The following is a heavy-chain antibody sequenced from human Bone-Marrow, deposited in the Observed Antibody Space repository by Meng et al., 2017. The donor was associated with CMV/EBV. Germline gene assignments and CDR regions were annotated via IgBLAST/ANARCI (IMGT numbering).Heavy chain of an antibody. V-gene: IGHV4-61*01. J-gene: IGHJ4*02. CDR2: IYSSGSA. D-gene: IGHD4-17*01. Sequence: AYVSTTNYYWGWIRQPPGKGLEWIGYIYSSGSANYNPSLNRRVTMSVDTSQNQFSLTLNSLTAADTAVYYCARAPGYGDYTYPFVQWGPGTLVTVSS. CDR1: AYVSTTNYY. CDR3: ARAPGYGDYTYPFVQ.